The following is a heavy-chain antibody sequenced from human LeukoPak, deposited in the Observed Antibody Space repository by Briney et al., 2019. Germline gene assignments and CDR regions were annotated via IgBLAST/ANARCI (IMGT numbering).Heavy chain of an antibody. CDR3: ARDRDMGGGNYFRVFYFDS. D-gene: IGHD3-16*01. V-gene: IGHV4-38-2*02. J-gene: IGHJ4*02. CDR2: INHSGTT. CDR1: GYSINSGYY. Sequence: SETLSLTSTVSGYSINSGYYWGWIRQPPGKGLEWIASINHSGTTYYSPSLRSRVTISVDTSKNQFSLRLSSVTVADTAVYYCARDRDMGGGNYFRVFYFDSWGQGTLVTVSS.